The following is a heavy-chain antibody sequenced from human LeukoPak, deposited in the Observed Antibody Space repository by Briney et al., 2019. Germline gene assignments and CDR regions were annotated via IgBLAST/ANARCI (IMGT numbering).Heavy chain of an antibody. CDR3: ARGHMLTGYYNFAWFDP. CDR1: GFTFSSYD. D-gene: IGHD3-9*01. CDR2: IGTAGVT. V-gene: IGHV3-13*01. J-gene: IGHJ5*02. Sequence: GGSLRLSCAASGFTFSSYDMHWVRQPTGKGLEWVSAIGTAGVTYYSHSVKGRFTISRENAKNSLYLHMNSLSAGDTAVYFCARGHMLTGYYNFAWFDPWGQGTLVTVSS.